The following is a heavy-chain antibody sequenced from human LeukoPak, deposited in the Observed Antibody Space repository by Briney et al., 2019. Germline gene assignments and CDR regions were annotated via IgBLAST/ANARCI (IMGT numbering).Heavy chain of an antibody. J-gene: IGHJ6*02. V-gene: IGHV4-34*01. CDR2: INHSGST. D-gene: IGHD3-9*01. CDR1: GGSFSGCY. CDR3: ASLRLLRYFDWLPSDYYYGMDV. Sequence: SETLSLTCAVYGGSFSGCYWSWIRQPPGKGLEWIGEINHSGSTNYNPSLKSRVTISVDTSKNQFSLKLSSVTAADTAVYYCASLRLLRYFDWLPSDYYYGMDVWGQGTTVTVSS.